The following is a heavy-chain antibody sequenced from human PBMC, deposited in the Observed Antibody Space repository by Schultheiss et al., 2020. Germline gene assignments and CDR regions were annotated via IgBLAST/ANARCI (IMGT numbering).Heavy chain of an antibody. CDR1: GYTFTSYY. CDR3: ARDPNCTGGVCSGWFDP. CDR2: INPSGGST. D-gene: IGHD2-8*02. J-gene: IGHJ5*02. Sequence: ASVKVSCKASGYTFTSYYMHWVRQAPGQGLEWMGIINPSGGSTSYAQKFQGRVTMTRDTSTSTVYMELSSLRSEDTAVYYCARDPNCTGGVCSGWFDPWGQGTLVTVSS. V-gene: IGHV1-46*01.